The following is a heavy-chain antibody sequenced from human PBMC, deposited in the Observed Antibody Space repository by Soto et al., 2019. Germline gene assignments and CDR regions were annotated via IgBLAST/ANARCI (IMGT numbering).Heavy chain of an antibody. J-gene: IGHJ6*02. CDR2: IYDSGST. V-gene: IGHV4-59*01. Sequence: SETLSLTCSVSGASINNYYWTWIRQPPGKGLEWIGYIYDSGSTSYNPSLKSRLTISVDTSKTQFSLRLKSVNAADTAVYYCARGTKYYYQGMDVWGQGTKVT. CDR3: ARGTKYYYQGMDV. CDR1: GASINNYY.